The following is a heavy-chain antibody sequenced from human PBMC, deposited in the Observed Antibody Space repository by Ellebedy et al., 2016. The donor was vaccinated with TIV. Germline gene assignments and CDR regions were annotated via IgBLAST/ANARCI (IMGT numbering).Heavy chain of an antibody. CDR2: VNNDESRT. CDR3: ASRNPNSMDI. J-gene: IGHJ6*04. Sequence: GGSLRLSXTASGFVFSSWWMHWVRQAPGKGLVWVSRVNNDESRTSYADFAKGRFTISRDNAKNTLYLQMDDLRAEDTGVYYCASRNPNSMDIWGKGTTVTVSS. V-gene: IGHV3-74*01. CDR1: GFVFSSWW. D-gene: IGHD4-23*01.